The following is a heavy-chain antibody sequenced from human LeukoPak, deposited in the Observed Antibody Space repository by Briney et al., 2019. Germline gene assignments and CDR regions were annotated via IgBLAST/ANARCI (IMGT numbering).Heavy chain of an antibody. CDR1: GFTFGSYS. D-gene: IGHD2-2*01. V-gene: IGHV3-48*01. CDR2: ISSSSSTI. J-gene: IGHJ4*02. Sequence: PGGSLRLSCAASGFTFGSYSMNWVRQAPGKGLEWVSYISSSSSTIYYADSVKGPFTISRDNAKTSLYLLMNSLRAEDTAVYYCARYCSSASCYDLGDYWGQGTLVTVSS. CDR3: ARYCSSASCYDLGDY.